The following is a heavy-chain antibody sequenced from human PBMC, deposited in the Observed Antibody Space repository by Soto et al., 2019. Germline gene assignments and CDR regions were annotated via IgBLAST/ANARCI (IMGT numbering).Heavy chain of an antibody. CDR2: ISAYNGNT. CDR1: VDNVTSLV. Sequence: CKATVDNVTSLVLGWVGKSPEQGLDWMGWISAYNGNTKYAQDLQGRVTMTTDTSTSTAYMELRSLRSDDTAMYYCARFSGGSYNTYYFYYGMDVWGQGTTVTVSS. CDR3: ARFSGGSYNTYYFYYGMDV. J-gene: IGHJ6*02. D-gene: IGHD2-15*01. V-gene: IGHV1-18*01.